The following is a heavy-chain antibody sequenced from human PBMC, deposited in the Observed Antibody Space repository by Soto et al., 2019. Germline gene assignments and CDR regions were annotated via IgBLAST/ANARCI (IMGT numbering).Heavy chain of an antibody. Sequence: QVQLQQWGAGLLKPSETLSLTCAVYGGSFSGYYWSWIRQPPGKGLEWIGEINHSGSTHYNPSLKSRVTISVDTSKNQFSLKLSSVTAADTAVYYCARGLRVATIVPDAFDIWGQGTMVTVSS. J-gene: IGHJ3*02. D-gene: IGHD5-12*01. CDR3: ARGLRVATIVPDAFDI. CDR2: INHSGST. CDR1: GGSFSGYY. V-gene: IGHV4-34*01.